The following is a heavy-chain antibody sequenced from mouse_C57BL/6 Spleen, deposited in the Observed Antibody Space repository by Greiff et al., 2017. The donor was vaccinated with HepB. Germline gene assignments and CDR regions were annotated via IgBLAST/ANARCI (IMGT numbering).Heavy chain of an antibody. V-gene: IGHV5-17*01. CDR1: GFTFSDYG. CDR2: ISSGSSTI. J-gene: IGHJ3*01. CDR3: ARQGDYYGSLFAY. D-gene: IGHD1-1*01. Sequence: EVHLVESGGGLVKPGGSLKLSCAASGFTFSDYGMHWVRQAPEKGLEWVAYISSGSSTIYYADTVKGRFTISRDNAKNTLFLQMTSLRSEDTAMYYCARQGDYYGSLFAYWGQGTLVTVSA.